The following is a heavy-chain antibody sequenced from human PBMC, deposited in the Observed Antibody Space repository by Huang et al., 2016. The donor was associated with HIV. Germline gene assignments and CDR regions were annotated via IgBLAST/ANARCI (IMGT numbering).Heavy chain of an antibody. D-gene: IGHD3-16*01. CDR3: GRVRRGSLGVVKDALDI. Sequence: QEQLVQSGPEVKRPGAAVKVSCKASVYRFISSGISWVRQALGQGLEWVGCSSTHKGSPDHEQKFQGSAIITANRSSQSGEMELRGRRSDDTATDYCGRVRRGSLGVVKDALDIWGHGTMVAVSS. J-gene: IGHJ3*02. V-gene: IGHV1-18*01. CDR1: VYRFISSG. CDR2: SSTHKGSP.